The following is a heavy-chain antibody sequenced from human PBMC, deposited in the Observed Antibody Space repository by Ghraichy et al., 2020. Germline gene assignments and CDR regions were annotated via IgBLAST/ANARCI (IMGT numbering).Heavy chain of an antibody. CDR2: ISVGSSSTI. V-gene: IGHV3-48*02. J-gene: IGHJ4*02. CDR1: GFTFSSYS. Sequence: GESLRLSCAASGFTFSSYSMNWVRQAPGKGLEWVSYISVGSSSTIYYADSVKGRFTISRDNAKNSLYLQMNSLRDEDTAVYYCARDSGSSWYYFDYWGQGTLVTVSS. D-gene: IGHD6-13*01. CDR3: ARDSGSSWYYFDY.